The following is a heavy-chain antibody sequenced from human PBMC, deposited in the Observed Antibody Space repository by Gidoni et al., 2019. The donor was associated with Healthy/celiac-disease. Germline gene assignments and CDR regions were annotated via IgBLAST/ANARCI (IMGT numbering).Heavy chain of an antibody. CDR2: IDYSGST. J-gene: IGHJ4*02. V-gene: IGHV4-39*01. Sequence: QLQLQESGPGLVQPSETLSLTCTSPAGSLSGRRYYWGWIRQPPGKGLEWIGSIDYSGSTYYNPSLKSRVTISVDTSKNQFSLKLSSVTAADTAVYYCARQFTVVVPAAIPRPNFDYWGQGTLVTVSS. D-gene: IGHD2-2*02. CDR1: AGSLSGRRYY. CDR3: ARQFTVVVPAAIPRPNFDY.